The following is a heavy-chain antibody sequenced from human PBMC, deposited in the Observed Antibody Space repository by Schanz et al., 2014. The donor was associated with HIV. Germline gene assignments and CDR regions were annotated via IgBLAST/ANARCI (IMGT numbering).Heavy chain of an antibody. CDR3: ARDKKSGNYDGGLDS. CDR2: ISSGGSTK. D-gene: IGHD1-26*01. J-gene: IGHJ4*02. V-gene: IGHV3-11*01. CDR1: GFTFSGYY. Sequence: QVQLVESGGVLVNPGGSLRLSCAASGFTFSGYYMSWIRQAPGKGLEWISYISSGGSTKTYADSVKGRFTISRDNAKNSLYLQMNSLIPEDTAVYYCARDKKSGNYDGGLDSWGQGTVVTVSS.